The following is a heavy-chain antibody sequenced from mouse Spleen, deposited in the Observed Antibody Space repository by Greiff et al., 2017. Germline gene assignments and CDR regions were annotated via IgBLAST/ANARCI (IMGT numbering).Heavy chain of an antibody. V-gene: IGHV1-42*01. Sequence: EVQLKQSGPELVKPGASVKISCKASGYSFTGYYMNWVKQSPEKSLEWIGEINPSTGGTTYNQKFKAKATLTVDKSSSTAYMQLKSLTSEDSAVYYCARSGGPWFAYWGQGTLVTVSA. CDR1: GYSFTGYY. D-gene: IGHD3-2*02. CDR3: ARSGGPWFAY. J-gene: IGHJ3*01. CDR2: INPSTGGT.